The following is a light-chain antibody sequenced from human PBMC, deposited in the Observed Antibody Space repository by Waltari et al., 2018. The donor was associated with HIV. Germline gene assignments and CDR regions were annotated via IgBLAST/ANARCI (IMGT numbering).Light chain of an antibody. Sequence: EIVLTQSPSTLSLSPGERAALACRASQSISNFLAWYQHKPGQAPRLLIYDAANRATGIPARVSGSGSGTDFTLTISSLEPEDFAVYYCQQRSNWPPYTFGQGTKLEIK. CDR2: DAA. CDR3: QQRSNWPPYT. J-gene: IGKJ2*01. CDR1: QSISNF. V-gene: IGKV3-11*01.